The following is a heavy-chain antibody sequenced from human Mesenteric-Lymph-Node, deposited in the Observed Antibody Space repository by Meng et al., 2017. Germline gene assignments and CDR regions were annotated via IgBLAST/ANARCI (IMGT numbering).Heavy chain of an antibody. CDR3: ARSVPWYSSGWYVFVY. D-gene: IGHD6-19*01. CDR1: GGSISSYY. CDR2: IKQDGGEK. J-gene: IGHJ4*02. Sequence: ETLSLTCTVSGGSISSYYWSWIRQPPGKGLEWVANIKQDGGEKYYVDSVKGRFTISRDNAKNSLYLQMNSLRAEDTAVYYCARSVPWYSSGWYVFVYWGQGTLVTVSS. V-gene: IGHV3-7*01.